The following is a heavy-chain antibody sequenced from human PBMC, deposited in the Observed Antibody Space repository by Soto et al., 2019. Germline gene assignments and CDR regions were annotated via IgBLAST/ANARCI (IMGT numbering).Heavy chain of an antibody. CDR3: ASWHEREHAYDV. CDR2: LYDVDGS. CDR1: GLTVSGKKY. D-gene: IGHD1-1*01. V-gene: IGHV3-53*01. J-gene: IGHJ3*01. Sequence: DVQLVESGGGLIQPGESLRLSCAAFGLTVSGKKYVAWVRQAPGKGLEWVSALYDVDGSFYADSVKGRFTNSSDSSKTTVYLQMNCLRPDDTAVYYCASWHEREHAYDVWGQGTTVTVSS.